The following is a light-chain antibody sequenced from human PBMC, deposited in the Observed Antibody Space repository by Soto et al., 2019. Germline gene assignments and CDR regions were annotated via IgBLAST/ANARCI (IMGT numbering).Light chain of an antibody. CDR3: SSFVGGDSFDVI. CDR1: GSDIGAYNY. V-gene: IGLV2-8*01. CDR2: DVI. J-gene: IGLJ2*01. Sequence: QSALTQPPSASGSPGQSVTISCTGTGSDIGAYNYVSWYQQYPGKAPKVMIYDVIKRPSGVPDRFSGSKSGNTASLTVSGLRADDEAVYYRSSFVGGDSFDVIFGGGTKVTVL.